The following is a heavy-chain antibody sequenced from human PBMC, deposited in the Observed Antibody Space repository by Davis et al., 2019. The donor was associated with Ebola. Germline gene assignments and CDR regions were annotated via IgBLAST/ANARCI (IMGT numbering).Heavy chain of an antibody. CDR3: ARGEQLVRGYYYGMDV. D-gene: IGHD6-6*01. Sequence: SETLSLTCTVSGGSISSYYWSWIRQPPGKGLEWIGYIYYTGSTNYNPSLKSRVTISVDTSKNQFSLKLSSVTAADTAVYYCARGEQLVRGYYYGMDVWGQGTTVTVSS. J-gene: IGHJ6*02. CDR2: IYYTGST. V-gene: IGHV4-59*01. CDR1: GGSISSYY.